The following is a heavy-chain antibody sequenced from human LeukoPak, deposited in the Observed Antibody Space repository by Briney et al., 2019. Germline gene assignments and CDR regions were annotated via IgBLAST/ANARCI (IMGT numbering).Heavy chain of an antibody. CDR1: GFTFSSYE. Sequence: GGSPRLSCAASGFTFSSYEMNWVRQAPGKGLEWVSYISSSGSTIYYADSVKGRFTISRDNAKNSLYLQMNSLRAEDTAVYYCARDRYYGSGSYDYWGQGTLVTVSS. CDR3: ARDRYYGSGSYDY. V-gene: IGHV3-48*03. D-gene: IGHD3-10*01. CDR2: ISSSGSTI. J-gene: IGHJ4*02.